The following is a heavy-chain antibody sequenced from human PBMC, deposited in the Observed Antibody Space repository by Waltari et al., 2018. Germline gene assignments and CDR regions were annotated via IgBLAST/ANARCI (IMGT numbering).Heavy chain of an antibody. Sequence: QVQLVQSGAEVKKPGASVKVSCKASGYTFTGSYMHWVRQAPGQGLEWMGWINPNSGGTNYAQKFQGRVTMTRDTSISTAYMELSRLRSDDTAVYYCAREGVEMATIGNDAFDIWGQGTMVTVSS. CDR3: AREGVEMATIGNDAFDI. V-gene: IGHV1-2*02. D-gene: IGHD5-12*01. CDR2: INPNSGGT. CDR1: GYTFTGSY. J-gene: IGHJ3*02.